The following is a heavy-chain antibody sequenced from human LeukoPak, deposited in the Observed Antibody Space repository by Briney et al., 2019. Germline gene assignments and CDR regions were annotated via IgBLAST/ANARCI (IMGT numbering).Heavy chain of an antibody. CDR1: GFTFSSSW. Sequence: GGSLRLSCAASGFTFSSSWMSWVRQAPGKGLEWVANIKHDGTEKYCVDSVKGRFTISRDNAKNTLYLQMSSLRAEDTAVYYCARRGLPSYYMDVWGKGTTVTISS. CDR2: IKHDGTEK. J-gene: IGHJ6*03. D-gene: IGHD1-26*01. CDR3: ARRGLPSYYMDV. V-gene: IGHV3-7*03.